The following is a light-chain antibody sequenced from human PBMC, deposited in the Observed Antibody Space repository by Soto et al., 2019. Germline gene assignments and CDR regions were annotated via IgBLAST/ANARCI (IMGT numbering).Light chain of an antibody. J-gene: IGLJ1*01. Sequence: QSALTQPASVSGSPGQSITISCIGTRNDVGGYNFVSWYQQQPTKAPKLMIFGVSNRPSGVSSRFSGSRSGNTASLTISGLQAEDEADYYCSSYSSSSTVYVFGTGTKLTVL. CDR2: GVS. CDR3: SSYSSSSTVYV. V-gene: IGLV2-14*01. CDR1: RNDVGGYNF.